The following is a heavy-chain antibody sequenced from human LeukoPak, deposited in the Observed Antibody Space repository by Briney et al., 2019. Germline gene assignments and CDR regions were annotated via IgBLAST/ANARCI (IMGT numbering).Heavy chain of an antibody. CDR3: ARAPYDSIRA. CDR2: ISYDGSNK. CDR1: GFTFSSYA. D-gene: IGHD3-22*01. V-gene: IGHV3-30-3*01. Sequence: GGSLRLSCAASGFTFSSYATHWVRQAPGEGLEWVAVISYDGSNKYYADSVKGRFTISRDNSKNTLYLQMNSLRAEDTAVYYCARAPYDSIRAWGQGTLVTVSS. J-gene: IGHJ4*02.